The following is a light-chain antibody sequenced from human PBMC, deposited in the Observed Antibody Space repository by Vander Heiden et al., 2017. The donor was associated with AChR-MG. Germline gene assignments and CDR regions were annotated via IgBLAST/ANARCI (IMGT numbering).Light chain of an antibody. J-gene: IGLJ2*01. Sequence: QSALTQPASVSGSPGQSITISCTGTSSDVGGYNYVSLYQQHPGKAPKLMIYDVSNRPSGVSNRFSGSKSGNTASLTISGLQAEDEADYYCSSYTSSSFVVFGGGTKLTGL. CDR1: SSDVGGYNY. CDR2: DVS. V-gene: IGLV2-14*01. CDR3: SSYTSSSFVV.